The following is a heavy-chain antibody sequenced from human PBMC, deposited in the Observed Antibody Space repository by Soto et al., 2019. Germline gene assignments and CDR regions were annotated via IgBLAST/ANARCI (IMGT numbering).Heavy chain of an antibody. CDR1: GLSFSSYP. V-gene: IGHV3-23*01. J-gene: IGHJ4*02. CDR2: ISGSGGST. Sequence: EVQLLESGGGLVQPGGSLRLSCAASGLSFSSYPMSWVRQAPGKGLEWVSAISGSGGSTYSADSVRGRFTLSRDKSKNTLYLQMNSLRAEDTAVYYCAKPWSLLRGAIYYCDYWGQGTLVTVSS. CDR3: AKPWSLLRGAIYYCDY. D-gene: IGHD3-10*01.